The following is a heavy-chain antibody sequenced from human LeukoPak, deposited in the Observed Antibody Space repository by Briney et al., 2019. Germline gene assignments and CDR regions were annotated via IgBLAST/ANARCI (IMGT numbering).Heavy chain of an antibody. V-gene: IGHV3-15*01. D-gene: IGHD3-22*01. Sequence: GGSLRLSCAASGFTFSNAWMTWVRQAPGKGLEWVGRIKSESVGGAIDYAAPVKGRFTISRDDSKNTVYLQMNSLKTEDTALYYCTTTYHYDSSGYSSYYWGQGTLVTVSS. CDR3: TTTYHYDSSGYSSYY. CDR1: GFTFSNAW. CDR2: IKSESVGGAI. J-gene: IGHJ4*02.